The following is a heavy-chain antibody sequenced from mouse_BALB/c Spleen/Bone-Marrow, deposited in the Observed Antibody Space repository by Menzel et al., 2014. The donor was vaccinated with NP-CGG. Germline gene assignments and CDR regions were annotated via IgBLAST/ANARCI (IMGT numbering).Heavy chain of an antibody. V-gene: IGHV5-17*02. CDR3: ASRAY. CDR2: ISSGSSTI. Sequence: EVKLVESGGGLVQPGGSRKLSCAASGFTFSSLGMHWVRQAPEKGLEWVAYISSGSSTIYYADTVKGRFTISRDNPKNTLFLQMTSLRSEDTAMYYCASRAYWGQGTLVTVSA. CDR1: GFTFSSLG. J-gene: IGHJ3*01.